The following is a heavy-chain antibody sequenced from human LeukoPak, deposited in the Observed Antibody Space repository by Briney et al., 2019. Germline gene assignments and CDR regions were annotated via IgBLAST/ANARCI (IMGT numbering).Heavy chain of an antibody. J-gene: IGHJ4*02. V-gene: IGHV3-23*01. CDR1: GFTFSSYA. D-gene: IGHD1-26*01. Sequence: GGSLRLSCAAPGFTFSSYAMSWVRQAPGKGLEWVSAISGGGGSTYYADSVKGRFTISRDTSKNTLYLQMNSLRGEDTAVYYCAKDASSRPTYGRFDYWGQGTLVTVSS. CDR2: ISGGGGST. CDR3: AKDASSRPTYGRFDY.